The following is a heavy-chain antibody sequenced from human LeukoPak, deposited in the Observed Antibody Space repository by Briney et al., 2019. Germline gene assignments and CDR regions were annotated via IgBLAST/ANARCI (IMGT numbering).Heavy chain of an antibody. Sequence: GGSLRLSCAASGFTFSSYAMSWVRQAPGKGLEWVSAISGSGGSTYYADSVKGWFTISRDNSKKPLYLQMNSLRAEDTAVYYCAKEESYYDSSGYQNNWFDPWGRGTMVTVSS. J-gene: IGHJ5*02. CDR1: GFTFSSYA. D-gene: IGHD3-22*01. CDR2: ISGSGGST. V-gene: IGHV3-23*01. CDR3: AKEESYYDSSGYQNNWFDP.